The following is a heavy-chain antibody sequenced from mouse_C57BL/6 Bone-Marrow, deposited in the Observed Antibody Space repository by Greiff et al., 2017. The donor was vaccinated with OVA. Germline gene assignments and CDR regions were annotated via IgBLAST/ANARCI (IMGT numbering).Heavy chain of an antibody. D-gene: IGHD2-2*01. V-gene: IGHV5-6*01. Sequence: EVKLQESGGDLVKPGGSLKLSCAASGFTFSSYGMSWVRQTPDKRLEWVATISSGGSYTYYPDSVKGRFTISRDNAKNTLYLQMSSLKSEDTAMYYCARHYYGYYYFDDWGQGTTLTVSS. CDR3: ARHYYGYYYFDD. J-gene: IGHJ2*01. CDR2: ISSGGSYT. CDR1: GFTFSSYG.